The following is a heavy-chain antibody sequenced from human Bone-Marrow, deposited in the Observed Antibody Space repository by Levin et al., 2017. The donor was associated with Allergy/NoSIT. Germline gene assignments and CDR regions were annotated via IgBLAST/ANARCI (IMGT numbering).Heavy chain of an antibody. Sequence: NPGESLKISCKTSGYSFTNYWIGWVRQMPGKGLEWMGLIYPEDSDTRYSPSFRGQVTISADKSITTAYLPWSLLKASDTAMYYGGRRGGSGYSIYYWGRGTLVTVSS. J-gene: IGHJ4*02. CDR1: GYSFTNYW. CDR3: GRRGGSGYSIYY. CDR2: IYPEDSDT. V-gene: IGHV5-51*01. D-gene: IGHD6-25*01.